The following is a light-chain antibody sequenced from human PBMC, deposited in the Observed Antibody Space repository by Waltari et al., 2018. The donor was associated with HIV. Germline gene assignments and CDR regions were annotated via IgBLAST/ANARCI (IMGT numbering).Light chain of an antibody. J-gene: IGLJ1*01. V-gene: IGLV4-69*01. Sequence: QLVLTQSPSASASLGASVKLTCPLSSGHSSYAIAWHQQQPEKGPRYLMKLNSDGSHSKGDGIPDRFAGSSSGAERYLTISSLQSEDEADYYCQTWGTGIGVFGTGTKVTVL. CDR1: SGHSSYA. CDR3: QTWGTGIGV. CDR2: LNSDGSH.